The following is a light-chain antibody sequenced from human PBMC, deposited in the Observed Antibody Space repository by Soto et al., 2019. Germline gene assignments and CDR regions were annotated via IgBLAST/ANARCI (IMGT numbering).Light chain of an antibody. Sequence: IQVTQSPSSLSASVGDRVTITCRASQGISSYLAWYQQKPGKAPKLLIYAASTLQSGVPSRFSGSGSGTDFTLTIISLQPEDFATYYCQQLNSYLITFGQGTRLEIK. CDR1: QGISSY. CDR3: QQLNSYLIT. J-gene: IGKJ5*01. V-gene: IGKV1-9*01. CDR2: AAS.